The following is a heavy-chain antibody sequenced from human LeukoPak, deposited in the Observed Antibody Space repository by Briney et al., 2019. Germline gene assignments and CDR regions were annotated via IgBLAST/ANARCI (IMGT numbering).Heavy chain of an antibody. CDR3: ASSEYSSSRREIQH. D-gene: IGHD6-13*01. CDR1: GGSIISGSYY. V-gene: IGHV4-61*02. CDR2: IYTSGST. Sequence: SQTLSLTCTVSGGSIISGSYYWSWLRQPAGKGQERIGRIYTSGSTNYNPSLKSRVTISVDTSKNQFSLKLSSVTAADTAVYYCASSEYSSSRREIQHWGQGTLVTVSS. J-gene: IGHJ1*01.